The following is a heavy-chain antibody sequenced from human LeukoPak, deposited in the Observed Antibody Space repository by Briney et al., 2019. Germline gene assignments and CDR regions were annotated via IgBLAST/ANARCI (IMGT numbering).Heavy chain of an antibody. CDR3: AKDVRWFAGEKSLGY. CDR2: ISGSGGST. D-gene: IGHD3-10*01. V-gene: IGHV3-23*01. Sequence: GGSLRLSCAASGFTFSSYAMSWVRQAPGKGLEWVSAISGSGGSTYYTDSVKGRITISRDNSKNTLYLQMNSLRAEDTAVYYCAKDVRWFAGEKSLGYWGQGTLVTLSS. J-gene: IGHJ4*02. CDR1: GFTFSSYA.